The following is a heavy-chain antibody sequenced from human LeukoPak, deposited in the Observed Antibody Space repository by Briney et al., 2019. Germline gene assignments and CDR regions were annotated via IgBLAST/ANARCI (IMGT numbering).Heavy chain of an antibody. CDR2: ISGGGGST. V-gene: IGHV3-23*01. CDR3: ARDIGRSGWFSMDV. J-gene: IGHJ6*04. Sequence: GGSLRLSCAASGFTFSSYGMSWVRQAPGKGLEWVSAISGGGGSTYYADSVKGRFTISRDNSKNMLYLQMNSLRAEDTAVYYCARDIGRSGWFSMDVWGKGTTVTISS. CDR1: GFTFSSYG. D-gene: IGHD6-19*01.